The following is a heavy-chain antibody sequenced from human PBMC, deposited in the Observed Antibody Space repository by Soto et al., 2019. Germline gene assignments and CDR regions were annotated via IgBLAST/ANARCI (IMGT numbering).Heavy chain of an antibody. CDR3: AREGGNLNWFDP. CDR1: GFTFSSYS. Sequence: EVQLVESGGGLVQPGGSLRLSCAASGFTFSSYSMNWVRQAPGKGLEWVSYISSSSSTIYYADSVKGRFTISRDNAKNSLYLQMTSLRDEDTAVYYRAREGGNLNWFDPWGQGTLVTVSS. CDR2: ISSSSSTI. V-gene: IGHV3-48*02. J-gene: IGHJ5*02. D-gene: IGHD1-26*01.